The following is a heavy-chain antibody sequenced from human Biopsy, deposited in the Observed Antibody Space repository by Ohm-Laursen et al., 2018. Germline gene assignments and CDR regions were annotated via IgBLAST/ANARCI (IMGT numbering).Heavy chain of an antibody. CDR2: ISKGGDT. CDR3: ARLYRLDDYWNDDPPDAFDV. CDR1: GGSNTDDY. D-gene: IGHD1-1*01. J-gene: IGHJ3*01. V-gene: IGHV4-59*01. Sequence: GTLFLTCTVSGGSNTDDYWSWIRQSPGKGLEWIGFISKGGDTTYNPSLRGRVAISVDTSKNQFSLKLSSVTAADTAIFFCARLYRLDDYWNDDPPDAFDVWGQGTRVTVSS.